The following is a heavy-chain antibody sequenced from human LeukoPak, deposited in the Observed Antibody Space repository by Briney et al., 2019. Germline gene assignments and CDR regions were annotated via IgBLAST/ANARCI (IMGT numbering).Heavy chain of an antibody. CDR1: GFTFSTYG. D-gene: IGHD2-15*01. V-gene: IGHV3-23*01. J-gene: IGHJ4*02. CDR2: VSDSGST. CDR3: SGGPYYFDN. Sequence: PGGSLRLSCAASGFTFSTYGMTWVRQAPGKGLDWVSGVSDSGSTYYADSVKGRFTISRDSSKNTLYLQMNSLRAEDTAVYYCSGGPYYFDNWGQGTLVTVS.